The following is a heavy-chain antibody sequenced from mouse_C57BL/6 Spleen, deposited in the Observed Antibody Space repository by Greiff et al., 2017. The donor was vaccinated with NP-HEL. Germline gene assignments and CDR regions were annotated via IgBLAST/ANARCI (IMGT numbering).Heavy chain of an antibody. V-gene: IGHV1-81*01. J-gene: IGHJ2*01. Sequence: QVQLKESGAELARPGASVKLSCKASGYTFTSYGISWVKQRTGQGLEWIGEIYPRSGNTYYNEKFKGKATLTADKSSSTAYMELRSLTSEDSAVYFCARFEDYYGSSPYFDYWGQGTTLTVSS. D-gene: IGHD1-1*01. CDR1: GYTFTSYG. CDR2: IYPRSGNT. CDR3: ARFEDYYGSSPYFDY.